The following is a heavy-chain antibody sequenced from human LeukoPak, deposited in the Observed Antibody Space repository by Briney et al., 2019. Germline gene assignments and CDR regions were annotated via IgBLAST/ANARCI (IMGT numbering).Heavy chain of an antibody. V-gene: IGHV7-4-1*02. D-gene: IGHD2-8*01. J-gene: IGHJ4*02. CDR1: GYTFTSYA. CDR2: INTNTGNP. CDR3: ARETYCTNGVCSEGGNFDY. Sequence: ASVKVSCKASGYTFTSYAMNWVRQAPGQGLEWMGWINTNTGNPTYAQGFTGRSVFSLDTSVSTAYLQISSLKAEDTAVYYCARETYCTNGVCSEGGNFDYWGQGTLVTVSS.